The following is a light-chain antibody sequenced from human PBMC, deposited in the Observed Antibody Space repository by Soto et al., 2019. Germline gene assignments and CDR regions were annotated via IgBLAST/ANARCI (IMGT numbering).Light chain of an antibody. V-gene: IGKV3-20*01. Sequence: EIVLTQSPDTLSLSPWERATLSCRASQSFSSSYLAWYQQRPGQPPRLLIYGTSKRATGIPDRFSGSGFDKDFTLTISRLDPEDSAVYYCQQYVGPRFTFGQGTRLEIK. J-gene: IGKJ5*01. CDR1: QSFSSSY. CDR3: QQYVGPRFT. CDR2: GTS.